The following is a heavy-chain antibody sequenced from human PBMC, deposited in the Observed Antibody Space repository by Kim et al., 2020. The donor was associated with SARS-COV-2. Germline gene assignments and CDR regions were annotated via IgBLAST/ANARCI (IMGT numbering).Heavy chain of an antibody. D-gene: IGHD6-13*01. V-gene: IGHV3-15*01. CDR1: GFTFSNAW. CDR2: IKSKTDGGTT. Sequence: GGSLRLSCAASGFTFSNAWMSWVRQAPGKGLEWVGRIKSKTDGGTTDYAAPVKGRFTISRDDSKNTLYLQMNSLKTEDTAVYYCTTGLHAKPYSSSWGRYYYYYYGMDVWGQGTTVTVSS. CDR3: TTGLHAKPYSSSWGRYYYYYYGMDV. J-gene: IGHJ6*02.